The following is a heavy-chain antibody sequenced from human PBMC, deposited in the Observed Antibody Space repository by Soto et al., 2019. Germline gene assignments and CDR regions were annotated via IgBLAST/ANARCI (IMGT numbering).Heavy chain of an antibody. J-gene: IGHJ6*02. D-gene: IGHD6-6*01. V-gene: IGHV3-33*01. CDR1: GFTFSSYG. CDR3: ARDGIAARHLYYYGMDF. Sequence: QVQLVESGGGVVQPGRSLRLSCAASGFTFSSYGMHWVRQAPGKGLEWVAVIWYDGSNKYYADSVKGRFTISRDNSKNTLYLQIYCLRSEDTAVYYCARDGIAARHLYYYGMDFCGQWTTVTVS. CDR2: IWYDGSNK.